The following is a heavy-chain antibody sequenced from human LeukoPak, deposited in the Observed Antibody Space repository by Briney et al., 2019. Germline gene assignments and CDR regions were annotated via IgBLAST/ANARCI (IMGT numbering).Heavy chain of an antibody. D-gene: IGHD6-13*01. CDR2: IYHSGST. CDR3: ARDDGYH. CDR1: GYSISSGYY. V-gene: IGHV4-38-2*02. Sequence: SETLSLTCTVSGYSISSGYYWGWIRQPPGKGLEWIGSIYHSGSTYYNPSLKSRVTISVDTSKNQFSLKLSSVTAADTAVYYCARDDGYHWGQGTLVTVSS. J-gene: IGHJ4*02.